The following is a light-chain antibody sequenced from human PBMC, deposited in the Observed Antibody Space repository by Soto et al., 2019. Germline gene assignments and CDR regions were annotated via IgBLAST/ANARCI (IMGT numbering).Light chain of an antibody. CDR3: QQYNSSPWT. Sequence: GDRVTITCRASQHVNNWLAWYQQKPGKAPKLLIYQASTLQRGVPSRFSGSGSGTEVTLTISSLQPDDFATYYCQQYNSSPWTFGQGTKVEVK. J-gene: IGKJ1*01. CDR1: QHVNNW. CDR2: QAS. V-gene: IGKV1-5*03.